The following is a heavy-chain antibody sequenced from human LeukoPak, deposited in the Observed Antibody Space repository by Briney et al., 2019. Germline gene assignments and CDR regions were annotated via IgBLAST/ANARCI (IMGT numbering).Heavy chain of an antibody. CDR3: ARDHAALRYYFDY. CDR1: GLTFSGYV. CDR2: ISANGGRT. V-gene: IGHV3-23*01. J-gene: IGHJ4*02. Sequence: GGSLRLSCAASGLTFSGYVMSWARQAPGKGLEWVAAISANGGRTYYTESVKGHFTISRDNSKSALFLQLNSLRAEDTAVYYCARDHAALRYYFDYWGQGTLITVSS. D-gene: IGHD1-14*01.